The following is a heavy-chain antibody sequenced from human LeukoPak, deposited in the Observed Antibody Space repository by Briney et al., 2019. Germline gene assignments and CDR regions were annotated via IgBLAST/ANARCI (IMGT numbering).Heavy chain of an antibody. Sequence: GGSLRLSCAASGFSFSRFWMSWVPRAPGKGLEWVANIKQDGSEKYYVDSVKGRFTISRDNTKNSLYLPMNSLRAEDTAVYYCARVWVYYKSFDFWGQGTIVSVSS. CDR3: ARVWVYYKSFDF. J-gene: IGHJ3*01. CDR1: GFSFSRFW. D-gene: IGHD1-26*01. CDR2: IKQDGSEK. V-gene: IGHV3-7*05.